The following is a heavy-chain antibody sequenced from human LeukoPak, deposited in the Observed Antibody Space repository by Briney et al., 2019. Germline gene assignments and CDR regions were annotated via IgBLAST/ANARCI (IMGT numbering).Heavy chain of an antibody. J-gene: IGHJ4*02. D-gene: IGHD6-19*01. V-gene: IGHV3-74*03. Sequence: GGSLRLSCAASGFTLSSYWMHWVRQAPGKGLVWVSRINSDGSSTKYADSVKGRFTISRDNSKNTLYLQMNSLRAEDTAVYYCARNSIAVAGLLGYWGQGTLVTVSS. CDR3: ARNSIAVAGLLGY. CDR2: INSDGSST. CDR1: GFTLSSYW.